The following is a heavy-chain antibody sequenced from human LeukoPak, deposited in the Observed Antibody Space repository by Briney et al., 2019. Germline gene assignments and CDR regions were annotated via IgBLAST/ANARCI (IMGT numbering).Heavy chain of an antibody. J-gene: IGHJ5*02. D-gene: IGHD3-10*01. CDR2: IIPIFGTA. CDR1: GGTFSSYA. Sequence: SVKVSCKASGGTFSSYAISWVRQAPGQGLEWMGGIIPIFGTANYAQKFQGRVTITADKSTSTAYMELSSLRSEDTAVYYCARDSDYYGSSWPNWFDPWGQGTLVTVSS. CDR3: ARDSDYYGSSWPNWFDP. V-gene: IGHV1-69*06.